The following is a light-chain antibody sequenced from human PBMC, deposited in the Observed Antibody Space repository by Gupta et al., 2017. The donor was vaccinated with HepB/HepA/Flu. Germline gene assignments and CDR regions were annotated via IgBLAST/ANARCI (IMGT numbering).Light chain of an antibody. Sequence: DIQMTQSTASLSASVGDRVTITCRASQTISIYLNWYQQKPGQAPKLLIYAASSLQSGVPSRFSGTGSGTDFTLTISSLQPEDFASYFCQQSYNTPPAFGQGTKVEIK. J-gene: IGKJ1*01. CDR2: AAS. V-gene: IGKV1-39*01. CDR1: QTISIY. CDR3: QQSYNTPPA.